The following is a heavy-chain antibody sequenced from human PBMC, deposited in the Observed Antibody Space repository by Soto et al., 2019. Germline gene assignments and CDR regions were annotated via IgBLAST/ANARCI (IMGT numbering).Heavy chain of an antibody. J-gene: IGHJ6*02. Sequence: GGSLRLSCAASGFPFSSYGMHWVRQAPGKGLEWVAVIWYDGSNKYYADSVKGRFTISRDNSKNTLYLQMNSLRAEDTAVYYCARKGHCSGGSCYQYYYYGMDVWGQGTTVTVSS. CDR1: GFPFSSYG. CDR3: ARKGHCSGGSCYQYYYYGMDV. D-gene: IGHD2-15*01. V-gene: IGHV3-33*01. CDR2: IWYDGSNK.